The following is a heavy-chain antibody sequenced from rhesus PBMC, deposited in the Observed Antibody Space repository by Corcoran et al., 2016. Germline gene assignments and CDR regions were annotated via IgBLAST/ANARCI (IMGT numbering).Heavy chain of an antibody. CDR2: VYGRGGGT. CDR1: GASVSAAYY. D-gene: IGHD3-9*01. J-gene: IGHJ4*01. V-gene: IGHV4-106*01. Sequence: QVQLQESGPGLVKPSETLSLTCAVSGASVSAAYYWSWIRPSPGKGLEWIGNVYGRGGGTNDNPSLKNRVTISIDTSKNHFSLRLSSVTAADTAVYYCAGTSNFFDYWGQGVLVTVSS. CDR3: AGTSNFFDY.